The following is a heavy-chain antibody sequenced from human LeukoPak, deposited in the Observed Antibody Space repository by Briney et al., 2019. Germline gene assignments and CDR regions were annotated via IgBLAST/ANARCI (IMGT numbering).Heavy chain of an antibody. CDR1: GFTFSDYY. Sequence: GGSLRLSCAASGFTFSDYYMSWIRQAPGKGLEWVSYISSSGSTIYYADSVKGRFTISRDNAKDSLYLQMNSLRAEDTAVYYCARDHSGSYYSFDYWGQGTLVTVSS. CDR2: ISSSGSTI. V-gene: IGHV3-11*04. CDR3: ARDHSGSYYSFDY. J-gene: IGHJ4*02. D-gene: IGHD1-26*01.